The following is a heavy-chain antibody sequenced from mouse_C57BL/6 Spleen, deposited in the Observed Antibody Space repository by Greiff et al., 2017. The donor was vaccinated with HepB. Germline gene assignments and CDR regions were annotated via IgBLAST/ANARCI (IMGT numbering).Heavy chain of an antibody. CDR2: ISSGGSYT. CDR1: GFTFSSYG. CDR3: ALFHFDY. V-gene: IGHV5-6*01. Sequence: EVKLMESGGDLVKPGGSLKLSCAASGFTFSSYGMSWVRQTPDKRLEWVATISSGGSYTYYPDSVKGRFTISRDNAKNTLYLQMSSLKSEDTAMYYCALFHFDYWGQGTTLTVSS. J-gene: IGHJ2*01.